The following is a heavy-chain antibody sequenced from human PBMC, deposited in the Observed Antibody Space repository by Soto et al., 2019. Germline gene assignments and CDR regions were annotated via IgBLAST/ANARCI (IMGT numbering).Heavy chain of an antibody. J-gene: IGHJ3*02. CDR3: ASGLYDFWSGAFDI. V-gene: IGHV4-34*01. D-gene: IGHD3-3*01. Sequence: SESLSLTCAVYGGSFSGYYWSWIRQPPGKGLEWIGEINHSGSTNYNPSLKSRVTISVDTSKNQFSLKLSSVTAADTAVYYCASGLYDFWSGAFDIWGQGTMVTVSS. CDR1: GGSFSGYY. CDR2: INHSGST.